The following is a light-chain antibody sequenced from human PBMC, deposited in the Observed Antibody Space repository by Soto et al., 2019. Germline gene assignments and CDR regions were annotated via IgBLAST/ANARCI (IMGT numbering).Light chain of an antibody. Sequence: EIVFTQSPATLSLSPVERATLSWSASQSVSSYLAWYQQKPGQAPRLLIYDASNRATGIPARFSGSGSGTDFTLTISSLEPEDFAVYYCQQRSNWPPWTFGQGTKVDIK. V-gene: IGKV3-11*01. J-gene: IGKJ1*01. CDR3: QQRSNWPPWT. CDR1: QSVSSY. CDR2: DAS.